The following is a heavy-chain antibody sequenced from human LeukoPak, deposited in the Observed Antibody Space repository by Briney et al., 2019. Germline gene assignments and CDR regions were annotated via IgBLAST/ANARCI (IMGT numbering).Heavy chain of an antibody. V-gene: IGHV1-46*01. J-gene: IGHJ4*02. CDR2: INPSGSST. CDR1: GDTFTNYY. Sequence: ASLKVSCEASGDTFTNYYIHWGRQAPGQGLEWMGIINPSGSSTSYAQKFQGRVTMTRDTSTSTVNMELSNLRSEDTAVYYCAREGFYGRELFPAFDYWGQGTLVTVSS. CDR3: AREGFYGRELFPAFDY. D-gene: IGHD3-10*01.